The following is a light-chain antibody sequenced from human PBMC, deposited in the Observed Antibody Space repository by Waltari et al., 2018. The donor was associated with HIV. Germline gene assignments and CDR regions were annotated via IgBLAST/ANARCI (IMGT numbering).Light chain of an antibody. CDR2: EVT. CDR1: SSDVGGYNY. CDR3: SSYAGSNNYVV. J-gene: IGLJ2*01. V-gene: IGLV2-8*01. Sequence: QSALTQPPSASGSPGQPVTIACTGTSSDVGGYNYVSWYQQYPGKAPKLMIYEVTNRPSGVPVRFSGAKSGNMASLTVSGRQAEDEADYYCSSYAGSNNYVVFGGGTRLTVL.